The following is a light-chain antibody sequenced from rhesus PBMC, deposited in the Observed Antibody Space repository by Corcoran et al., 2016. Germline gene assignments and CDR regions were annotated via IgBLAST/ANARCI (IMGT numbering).Light chain of an antibody. Sequence: DIQMTQSPSSLSASVGDTVTITCRASQGIRNYLGWYQQKPGKAPKPLLYYTSNLERGVPSRFSGSGSGTDFTLTISSLQPEDFATYYCQQHNSYPPSFGQGTKVEIK. CDR1: QGIRNY. J-gene: IGKJ2*01. CDR2: YTS. CDR3: QQHNSYPPS. V-gene: IGKV1S14*01.